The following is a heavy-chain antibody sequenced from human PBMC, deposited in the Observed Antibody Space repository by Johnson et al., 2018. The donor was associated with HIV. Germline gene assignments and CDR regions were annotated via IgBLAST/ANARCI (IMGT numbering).Heavy chain of an antibody. CDR2: IGTSGDT. CDR1: GFTVSSNY. Sequence: EKLVESGGGLVQPGGSLRLSCAASGFTVSSNYMSWVRQAPGKGLEWVSAIGTSGDTYYPGSVKGRFTISRENAKNTLSLQMNSLRAEHTAMYYCARVLIVGAPWAFDIWGQGTMGTVSS. CDR3: ARVLIVGAPWAFDI. V-gene: IGHV3-66*01. D-gene: IGHD1-26*01. J-gene: IGHJ3*02.